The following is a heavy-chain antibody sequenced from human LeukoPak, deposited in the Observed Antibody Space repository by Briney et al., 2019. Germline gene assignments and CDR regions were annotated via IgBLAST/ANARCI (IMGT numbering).Heavy chain of an antibody. CDR1: GDSVSSNSAA. Sequence: SQTLSLTCVISGDSVSSNSAAWNWIRQSPSRGLEWLGRTYYRSKWYSGYAMSAKSRITIKPDTSKNQFSLQLNSVTPEDTAVYYCARGGSYPLDYWGQGTLVTVSS. J-gene: IGHJ4*02. CDR3: ARGGSYPLDY. CDR2: TYYRSKWYS. V-gene: IGHV6-1*01. D-gene: IGHD1-26*01.